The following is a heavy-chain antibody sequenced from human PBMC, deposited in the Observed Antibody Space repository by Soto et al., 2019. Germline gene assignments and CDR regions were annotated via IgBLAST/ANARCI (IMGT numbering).Heavy chain of an antibody. CDR2: IWYDGSNK. CDR3: ARSDIVVVPAAPFDP. D-gene: IGHD2-2*01. Sequence: GGSLRLSCAASGFTFSSYGMHWVRQAPGKGLEWVAVIWYDGSNKYYADSVKGRFTISRDNSKNTLYLQMNSLRAEDTAVYYCARSDIVVVPAAPFDPWGQGTLVTVSS. CDR1: GFTFSSYG. V-gene: IGHV3-33*01. J-gene: IGHJ5*02.